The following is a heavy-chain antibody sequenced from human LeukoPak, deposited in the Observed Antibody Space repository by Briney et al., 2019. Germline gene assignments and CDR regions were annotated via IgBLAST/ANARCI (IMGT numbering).Heavy chain of an antibody. J-gene: IGHJ4*02. Sequence: SETLSLTCTVSGRSISNNYWYWVRQSPGKGLEWIGYVYNGGTTNYNPSLKSRVAISVDTSKSQFFLKLNSVTAADTAVYYCAKAHVRTGYPSDYWGQGTLVTVSS. D-gene: IGHD3/OR15-3a*01. CDR2: VYNGGTT. CDR3: AKAHVRTGYPSDY. CDR1: GRSISNNY. V-gene: IGHV4-59*01.